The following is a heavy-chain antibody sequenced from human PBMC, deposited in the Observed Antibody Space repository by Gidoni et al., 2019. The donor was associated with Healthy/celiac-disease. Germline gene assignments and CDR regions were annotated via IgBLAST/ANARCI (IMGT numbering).Heavy chain of an antibody. V-gene: IGHV3-53*04. D-gene: IGHD2-8*01. CDR2: IYSGGST. Sequence: EVQLVESGGGLVQPGGSLRPSCAAPRFTVSSNYMSWVRQAPGKGLEWVSVIYSGGSTYYADSVKGRFTISRHNSKNTLYLQMNSLRAEDTAVYYCARGGAMYAAFDIWGQGTMVTVSS. J-gene: IGHJ3*02. CDR1: RFTVSSNY. CDR3: ARGGAMYAAFDI.